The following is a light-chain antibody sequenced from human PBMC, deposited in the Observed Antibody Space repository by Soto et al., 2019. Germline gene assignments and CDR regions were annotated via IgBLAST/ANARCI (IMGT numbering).Light chain of an antibody. V-gene: IGKV3-11*01. J-gene: IGKJ4*01. CDR2: DAS. CDR3: QQRSNWPPT. CDR1: QSVSSY. Sequence: IVLTQSPATLSLSPGERATLSCRASQSVSSYLAWYQQKPGQAPRLLIYDASNRATGIPARFSGSGSGTDFTLPISSLEPEDFAVYYCQQRSNWPPTFGGGTKVEI.